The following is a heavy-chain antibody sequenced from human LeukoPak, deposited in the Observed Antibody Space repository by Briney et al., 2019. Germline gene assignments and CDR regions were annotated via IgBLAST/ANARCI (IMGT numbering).Heavy chain of an antibody. CDR2: IYPADSDT. Sequence: GESLKISCKGSGYSFSSHWIGWVRQMPGKGLEWMGMIYPADSDTRYSPSFQGQVTISADKSINTAYLQWSSLKASNTAMYYCASGSYSWYFDNWGQGSLVTASA. CDR1: GYSFSSHW. CDR3: ASGSYSWYFDN. D-gene: IGHD2-15*01. J-gene: IGHJ4*02. V-gene: IGHV5-51*01.